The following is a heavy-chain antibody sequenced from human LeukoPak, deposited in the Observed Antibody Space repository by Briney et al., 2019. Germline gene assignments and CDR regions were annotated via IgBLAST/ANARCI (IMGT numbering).Heavy chain of an antibody. CDR1: EFTFRGYW. J-gene: IGHJ5*02. Sequence: GGSLRLSCETSEFTFRGYWMTWVRQPPGKGLEWVATIKEDGSEKYYVDSVKGRFTISRDDAENSLYLQMSCLRAEDTAVYYCATFSAAESWGQGTLVTVSS. V-gene: IGHV3-7*01. CDR2: IKEDGSEK. D-gene: IGHD2-2*01. CDR3: ATFSAAES.